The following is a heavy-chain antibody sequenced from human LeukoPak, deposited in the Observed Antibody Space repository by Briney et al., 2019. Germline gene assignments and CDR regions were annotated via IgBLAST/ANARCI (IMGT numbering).Heavy chain of an antibody. Sequence: GGSLRLSCAASGFTFSSYAMHWVRQAPGKGLEWVAVISYDGSNKYYADSVKGRSTISRDNSKNTLYLQMNSLRAEDTAVYYCARARSHSSSPSPDYYYGMDVWGQGTTVTVSS. CDR2: ISYDGSNK. CDR1: GFTFSSYA. CDR3: ARARSHSSSPSPDYYYGMDV. V-gene: IGHV3-30-3*01. D-gene: IGHD6-13*01. J-gene: IGHJ6*02.